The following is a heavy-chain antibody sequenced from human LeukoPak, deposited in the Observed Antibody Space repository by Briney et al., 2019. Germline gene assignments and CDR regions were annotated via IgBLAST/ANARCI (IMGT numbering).Heavy chain of an antibody. V-gene: IGHV4-39*07. Sequence: PSGSLSLTCAVSGGSITSGSFYWGWIRQPPGKGLEWIASVYSSGNTYYKPSLQSRLTISLDTSKNQFSLKVSSVTAADTAVYYCARAGTYDSLISWGQGTLVTVSS. D-gene: IGHD3-22*01. CDR1: GGSITSGSFY. J-gene: IGHJ5*02. CDR2: VYSSGNT. CDR3: ARAGTYDSLIS.